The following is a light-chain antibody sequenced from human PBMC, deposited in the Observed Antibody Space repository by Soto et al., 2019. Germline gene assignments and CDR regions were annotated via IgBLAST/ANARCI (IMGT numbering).Light chain of an antibody. V-gene: IGLV3-1*01. J-gene: IGLJ1*01. CDR3: QAWDSTTGGV. CDR1: NLGNKY. CDR2: QDT. Sequence: SYELTQPPSVSVSPGQTASITCSGANLGNKYVCWYQQTPGQSPFLVIYQDTKRPSGIPERFSGSNSGNTATLTISGTQAMDEADYYCQAWDSTTGGVFGAGTKVTVL.